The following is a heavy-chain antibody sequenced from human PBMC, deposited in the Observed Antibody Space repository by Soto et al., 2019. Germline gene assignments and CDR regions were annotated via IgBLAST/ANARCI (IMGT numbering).Heavy chain of an antibody. Sequence: PGGSLRLSCAAAGFTVDSYSINWVRQAPGKGLEWVSYISSSSGSIFYADSVRGRFTISRDNAKNSVFLHLNSLRVEDTAVYYCAHRQRTVVVGAPFDLWGQGSQVTVSS. CDR2: ISSSSGSI. CDR1: GFTVDSYS. V-gene: IGHV3-48*01. CDR3: AHRQRTVVVGAPFDL. J-gene: IGHJ4*02. D-gene: IGHD2-15*01.